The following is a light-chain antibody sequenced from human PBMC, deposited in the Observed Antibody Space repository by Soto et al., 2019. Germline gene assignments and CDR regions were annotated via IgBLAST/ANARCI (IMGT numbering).Light chain of an antibody. V-gene: IGLV3-21*02. J-gene: IGLJ1*01. Sequence: SYELTQPPSVSVAPGQTARIPCGGDDIGRRAVHWYQQKPGQAPVMVVYDDNDRPSGIPERFSGSNSGTSATLTITRVEVGDEAEYYCQVWDGDTDHYVFGTATKVTVL. CDR1: DIGRRA. CDR3: QVWDGDTDHYV. CDR2: DDN.